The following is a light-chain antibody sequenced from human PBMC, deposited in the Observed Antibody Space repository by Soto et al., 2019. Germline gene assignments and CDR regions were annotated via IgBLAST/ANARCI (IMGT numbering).Light chain of an antibody. CDR1: QSVKTY. V-gene: IGKV3-11*01. J-gene: IGKJ4*02. CDR2: DTS. Sequence: EIVLTQTPATLSLSPGQRATLSCWASQSVKTYLMWYQHKPGQAPRLLIYDTSNRATGIPDRFSGSGSGTGFTLTTSNLKPEDSAVYYCQQRGNSITFGGGTKVEI. CDR3: QQRGNSIT.